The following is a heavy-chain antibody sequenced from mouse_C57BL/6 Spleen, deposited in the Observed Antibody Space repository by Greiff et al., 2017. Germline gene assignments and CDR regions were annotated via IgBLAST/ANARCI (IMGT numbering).Heavy chain of an antibody. V-gene: IGHV1-82*01. J-gene: IGHJ2*01. Sequence: VQLQQSGPELVKPGASVKISCKASGYAFSSSWMNWVKQRPGKGLEWIGRIYPGDGDTNYNGKFKGKATLTADKSSSTAYMQLSSLTSEDSAVYFCARSADSSGYYFDYWGQGTTLTVSS. CDR2: IYPGDGDT. D-gene: IGHD3-2*02. CDR1: GYAFSSSW. CDR3: ARSADSSGYYFDY.